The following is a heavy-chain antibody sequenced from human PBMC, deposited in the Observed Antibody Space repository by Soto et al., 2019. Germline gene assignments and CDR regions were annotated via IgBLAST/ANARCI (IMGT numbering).Heavy chain of an antibody. CDR1: GGTFSTYA. V-gene: IGHV1-69*12. CDR2: IIPMFGTA. CDR3: ASGIQLWLRRINTGYSG. Sequence: QVQLVQSGAEVKKPESSVKVSCKAPGGTFSTYAISWVRQAPGQGLEWMGGIIPMFGTANYAQRFQDRVTITADESRNTVYRELSSVRSEDTAVYFCASGIQLWLRRINTGYSGWGQGTLVTVSS. D-gene: IGHD5-18*01. J-gene: IGHJ4*02.